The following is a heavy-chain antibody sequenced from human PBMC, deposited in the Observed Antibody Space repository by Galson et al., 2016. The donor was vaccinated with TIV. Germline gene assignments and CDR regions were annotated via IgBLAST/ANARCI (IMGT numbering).Heavy chain of an antibody. J-gene: IGHJ4*02. Sequence: SVKVSCKVSGYTLTELSMHWVRQAPGKGLEWMGGFDPEDGKTMYAEKFQDRVTMTEDTSTHTAYMELSSLRVEDTAVYYCARAIAAPECYWGQGTLVTVSS. V-gene: IGHV1-24*01. CDR2: FDPEDGKT. CDR3: ARAIAAPECY. D-gene: IGHD6-13*01. CDR1: GYTLTELS.